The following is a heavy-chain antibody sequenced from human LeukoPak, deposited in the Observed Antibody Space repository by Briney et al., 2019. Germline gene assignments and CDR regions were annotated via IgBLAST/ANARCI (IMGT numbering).Heavy chain of an antibody. V-gene: IGHV1-69*06. D-gene: IGHD4-23*01. CDR3: ARELREFRPGLDYGGNYFDY. CDR1: GGTLSSYA. CDR2: IIPIFGTA. Sequence: GASVKVSCKASGGTLSSYAISCVRQAPGQGLEWMGGIIPIFGTANYAQKFQGRVTNTADKSTSTAYMALSSLRSEDTGVYYCARELREFRPGLDYGGNYFDYWGQGTLVTVSS. J-gene: IGHJ4*02.